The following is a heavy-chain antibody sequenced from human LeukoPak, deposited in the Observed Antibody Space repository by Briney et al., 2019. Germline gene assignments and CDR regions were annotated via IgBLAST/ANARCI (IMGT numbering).Heavy chain of an antibody. J-gene: IGHJ3*02. CDR2: VYASGAT. CDR3: ARHGKGVTYFYTFDI. V-gene: IGHV4-59*08. Sequence: PSEILSLTCTVSGGSITNYYWSWIRQPPGEGLEWIGYVYASGATNSNPSLKSRVTISVDTSKNQFSLKLSSVTAADTAVYYCARHGKGVTYFYTFDIWGQGTVVVVSS. CDR1: GGSITNYY. D-gene: IGHD2/OR15-2a*01.